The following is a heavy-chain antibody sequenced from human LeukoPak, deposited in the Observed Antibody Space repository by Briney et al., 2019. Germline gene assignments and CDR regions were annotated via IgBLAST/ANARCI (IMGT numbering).Heavy chain of an antibody. CDR1: GFTFTNYA. Sequence: GGSLRLSCAASGFTFTNYAMNWVRQALGKGLEWVSTISGSGSPTFYADSVKGRFTISRDNSNNTLFLQMNSLRAEDTALYYCAKDTTLFRQLTRGGGFDFWGQGTMVAVSS. D-gene: IGHD3-10*01. V-gene: IGHV3-23*01. J-gene: IGHJ3*01. CDR2: ISGSGSPT. CDR3: AKDTTLFRQLTRGGGFDF.